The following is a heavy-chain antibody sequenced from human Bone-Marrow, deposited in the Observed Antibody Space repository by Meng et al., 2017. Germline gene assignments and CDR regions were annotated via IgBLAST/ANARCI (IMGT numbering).Heavy chain of an antibody. CDR1: GFTFSDYY. D-gene: IGHD3-22*01. J-gene: IGHJ4*02. CDR2: ISSSSTI. V-gene: IGHV3-69-1*01. Sequence: GGSLRLSCAASGFTFSDYYMNWVRQAPGKGLEWVSSISSSSTIYYADSVKGRFTISRDNAKNSLYLQMNSLRAEDTAVYYCARERRDTMIVYYFDYWGQGTLVTVSS. CDR3: ARERRDTMIVYYFDY.